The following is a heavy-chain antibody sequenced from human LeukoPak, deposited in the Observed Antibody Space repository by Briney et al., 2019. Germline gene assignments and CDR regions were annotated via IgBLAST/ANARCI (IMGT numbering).Heavy chain of an antibody. V-gene: IGHV3-48*03. J-gene: IGHJ4*02. CDR1: GFTFSSYE. D-gene: IGHD5-12*01. CDR2: IRPTGRTK. Sequence: GGSLRLSCAASGFTFSSYEMNWVRQAPGKGLEWVSYIRPTGRTKYYADSVRGRFTISRDNAKNSLYLQMSSLRAEDTAVYYCARARQQMATSYFDYWGQGTLVTVSS. CDR3: ARARQQMATSYFDY.